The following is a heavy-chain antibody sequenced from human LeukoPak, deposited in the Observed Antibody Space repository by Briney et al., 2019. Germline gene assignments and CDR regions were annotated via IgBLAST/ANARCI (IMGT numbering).Heavy chain of an antibody. CDR3: ARTTLAYCGGDCYSTWFDP. Sequence: GGSPRLSCAASGFTFSSYAMHWVRQAPGKGLEWVAVISYDGSNKYYADSVKGRFTISRDNSKNTLYLQMNSLRAEDTAVYYCARTTLAYCGGDCYSTWFDPWGQGTLVTVSS. CDR1: GFTFSSYA. V-gene: IGHV3-30-3*01. D-gene: IGHD2-21*02. J-gene: IGHJ5*02. CDR2: ISYDGSNK.